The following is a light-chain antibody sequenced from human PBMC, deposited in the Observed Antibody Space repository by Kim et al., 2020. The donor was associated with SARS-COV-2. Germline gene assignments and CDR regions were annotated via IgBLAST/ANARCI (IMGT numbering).Light chain of an antibody. J-gene: IGKJ1*01. CDR2: DAS. Sequence: SVSPRDRPSLSCRAIQSASSYSAWYQQTPGQPPRLLIDDASTRATGIPARFSGSGSGTDFTLTISSLEPEDFAVYYCQQRSNWPTFGQGTKVDIK. V-gene: IGKV3-11*01. CDR3: QQRSNWPT. CDR1: QSASSY.